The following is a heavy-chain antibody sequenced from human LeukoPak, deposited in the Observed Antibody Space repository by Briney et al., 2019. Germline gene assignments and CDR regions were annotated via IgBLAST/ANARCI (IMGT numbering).Heavy chain of an antibody. CDR2: IYYSGST. V-gene: IGHV4-59*01. CDR3: ARDRKYYDFWSGYAPGGFDP. Sequence: SETLSLTCTVSGVSISSYYWSWIRQPPGKGLEWIGYIYYSGSTNYNPSLKSRVTISVDTSKNQFSLKLSSVTAADTAVYYCARDRKYYDFWSGYAPGGFDPWGQGTLVTVSS. J-gene: IGHJ5*02. CDR1: GVSISSYY. D-gene: IGHD3-3*01.